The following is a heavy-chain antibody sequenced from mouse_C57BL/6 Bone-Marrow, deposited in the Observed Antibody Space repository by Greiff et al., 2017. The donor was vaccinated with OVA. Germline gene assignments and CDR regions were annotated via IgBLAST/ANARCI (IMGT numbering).Heavy chain of an antibody. CDR2: IYPGSGNT. D-gene: IGHD2-1*01. V-gene: IGHV1-76*01. J-gene: IGHJ3*01. CDR3: ASHYGNYVPFAY. CDR1: GYTFTDYY. Sequence: VQLQQSGAELVRPGASVKLSCKASGYTFTDYYINWVKQRPGQGLEWIARIYPGSGNTYYNEKFKGKATLTAEKSSSTAYMQLSSLTSEDSAVYFCASHYGNYVPFAYWGQGTLVTVSA.